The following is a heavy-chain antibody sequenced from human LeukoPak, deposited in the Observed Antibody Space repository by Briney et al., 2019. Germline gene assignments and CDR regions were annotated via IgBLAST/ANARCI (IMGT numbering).Heavy chain of an antibody. J-gene: IGHJ1*01. D-gene: IGHD2-2*03. CDR3: ARSMDAEAFQN. CDR2: MNTHSGET. Sequence: ASVKVSCKTSGYRFTAYPLHWVRHAPGHGLEWLGWMNTHSGETNNAQKFQGRVTMTRDTSISAAYMELSSLRSDDMAVYFCARSMDAEAFQNWGQGTLVIVSS. CDR1: GYRFTAYP. V-gene: IGHV1-2*02.